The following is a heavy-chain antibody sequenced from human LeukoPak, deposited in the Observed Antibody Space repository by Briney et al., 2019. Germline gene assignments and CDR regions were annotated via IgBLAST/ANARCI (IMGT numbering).Heavy chain of an antibody. D-gene: IGHD6-6*01. CDR3: ARDSREG. Sequence: ETLSLTCTVSGGSISSSSYYWGWIRQPPGKGLEWVANIKEDGSEKYYVGSVKGRFTISRDNAGNSLYLQMNSLRVEDTAVYYCARDSREGWGQGTLVTVSS. CDR2: IKEDGSEK. CDR1: GGSISSSSYY. V-gene: IGHV3-7*01. J-gene: IGHJ4*02.